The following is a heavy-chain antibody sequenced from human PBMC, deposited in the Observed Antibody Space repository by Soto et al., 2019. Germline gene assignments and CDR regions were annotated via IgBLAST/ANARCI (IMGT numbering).Heavy chain of an antibody. CDR1: GGSISSSSYY. J-gene: IGHJ4*02. Sequence: QLQLQESGPGLVKPSETLSLTCTVSGGSISSSSYYWGWIRQPPGKGLEWIGSIYYSGSTYYNPSLKSRVTISVDTSKNQFSLKLSSVTAADTAVYYCARRGTSDIWTGYYDYWGQGTLVTVSS. D-gene: IGHD3-9*01. CDR3: ARRGTSDIWTGYYDY. V-gene: IGHV4-39*01. CDR2: IYYSGST.